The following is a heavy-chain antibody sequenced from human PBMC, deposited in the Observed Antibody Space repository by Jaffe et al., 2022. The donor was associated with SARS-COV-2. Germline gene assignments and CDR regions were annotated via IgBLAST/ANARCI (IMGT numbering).Heavy chain of an antibody. D-gene: IGHD3-3*01. V-gene: IGHV1-2*02. J-gene: IGHJ6*02. Sequence: QVQLVQSGAEVKKPGASVKVSCKASGYTFTGYYMHWVRQAPGQGLEWMGWINPNSGGTNYAQKFQGRVTMTRDTSISTAYMELSRLRSDDTAVYYCARSGGFLEWLPVGADYYYYGMDVWGQGTTVTVSS. CDR2: INPNSGGT. CDR3: ARSGGFLEWLPVGADYYYYGMDV. CDR1: GYTFTGYY.